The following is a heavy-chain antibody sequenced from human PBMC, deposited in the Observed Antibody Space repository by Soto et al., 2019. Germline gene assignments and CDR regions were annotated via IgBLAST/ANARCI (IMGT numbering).Heavy chain of an antibody. J-gene: IGHJ3*02. V-gene: IGHV4-4*02. CDR2: IYHTGRT. CDR3: VRDEAHYDILTGSSLGRAFDI. CDR1: NASISSSNW. D-gene: IGHD3-9*01. Sequence: QVQLQESGPSLVKPSGTLSLTCVITNASISSSNWWSWVRQAPGKGLEWIGEIYHTGRTNYAPSLKGRVTMSIDKSNNRFSLRLTSLTAADTAVYYCVRDEAHYDILTGSSLGRAFDIWGQGTMVTVSS.